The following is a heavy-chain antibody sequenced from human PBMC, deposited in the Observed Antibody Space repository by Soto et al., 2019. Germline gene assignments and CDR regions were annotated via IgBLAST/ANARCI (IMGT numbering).Heavy chain of an antibody. CDR3: ARDSPVXPATPNNWXDF. CDR2: ISIYNGNT. J-gene: IGHJ5*01. V-gene: IGHV1-18*01. CDR1: GYTFTNYG. D-gene: IGHD2-2*01. Sequence: QVXLVQSGPEVKQPGXSVKVSCKTSGYTFTNYGLSWVRQAPGQGLEWMGWISIYNGNTNYAQKFQGRVTXTTDTXXXXXXXXXXXXXXXXXXXXXCARDSPVXPATPNNWXDFWGQGTLVTVYS.